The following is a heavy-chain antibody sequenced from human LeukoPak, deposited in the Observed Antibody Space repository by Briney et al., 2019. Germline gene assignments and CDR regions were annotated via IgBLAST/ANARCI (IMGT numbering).Heavy chain of an antibody. CDR2: IYSGGST. J-gene: IGHJ4*02. Sequence: GSLRLSCAASGFTVSSNYMSWVRQAPGKGLEWVSVIYSGGSTYYADSVKGRFTISRDNSKNTLYLQMNSLRAEDTAVYYCAKMPVSYSSGWSTFDYWGQGNLVTVSS. D-gene: IGHD6-19*01. CDR1: GFTVSSNY. CDR3: AKMPVSYSSGWSTFDY. V-gene: IGHV3-66*01.